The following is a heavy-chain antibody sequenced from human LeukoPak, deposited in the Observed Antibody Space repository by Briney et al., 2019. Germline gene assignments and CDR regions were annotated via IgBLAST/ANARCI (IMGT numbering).Heavy chain of an antibody. V-gene: IGHV3-23*01. Sequence: GGSLRLSCAAAGLTFDSYAMSWVRQAPVKGLESVAAISGSGGRTSYADSVKGRFIISRNNSKNTLHLQMHSLRAEDEAVYYGVKEKLAYCSGDCFGEYFQDWGRGTLVTVSS. D-gene: IGHD2-21*02. CDR3: VKEKLAYCSGDCFGEYFQD. J-gene: IGHJ1*01. CDR2: ISGSGGRT. CDR1: GLTFDSYA.